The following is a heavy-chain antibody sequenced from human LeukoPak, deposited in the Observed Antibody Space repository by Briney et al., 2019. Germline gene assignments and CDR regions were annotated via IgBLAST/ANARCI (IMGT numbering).Heavy chain of an antibody. Sequence: GGSLRLSCAASGFTFSRYGMHWVRQAPGKGQEWVSDISGDSGRTDYADSVKGRFTISRDNSKNTVYLLMNNLRAEDTAVYYCAKEEWPAFDYWGQGTLVTVSS. CDR2: ISGDSGRT. J-gene: IGHJ4*02. CDR1: GFTFSRYG. V-gene: IGHV3-23*01. D-gene: IGHD2-8*01. CDR3: AKEEWPAFDY.